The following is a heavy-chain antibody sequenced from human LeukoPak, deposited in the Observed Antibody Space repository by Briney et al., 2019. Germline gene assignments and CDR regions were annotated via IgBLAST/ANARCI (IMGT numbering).Heavy chain of an antibody. Sequence: LXLTXXVXGGSFXGYYWSWIRQPPGKGLEWIGEINHSGSTNYNPSLTSRVTISVDTSKNQFSLKLSSVTAADTAVYYCASGLELDYWGQGTLVTVSS. CDR2: INHSGST. CDR3: ASGLELDY. CDR1: GGSFXGYY. V-gene: IGHV4-34*01. J-gene: IGHJ4*02.